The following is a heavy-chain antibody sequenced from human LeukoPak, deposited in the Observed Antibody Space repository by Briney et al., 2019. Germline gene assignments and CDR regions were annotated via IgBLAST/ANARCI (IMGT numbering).Heavy chain of an antibody. Sequence: SETLSLTCTVSGGSISSSSYYWGWIRQPPGKGLEWIGSIYYSGSTYYNPSLKSRVTISVDTSKNQFSLKLSSVTAADTAVYYCARSRRIAARPLDYWGQGTLVTVSS. V-gene: IGHV4-39*07. CDR3: ARSRRIAARPLDY. J-gene: IGHJ4*02. CDR1: GGSISSSSYY. CDR2: IYYSGST. D-gene: IGHD6-6*01.